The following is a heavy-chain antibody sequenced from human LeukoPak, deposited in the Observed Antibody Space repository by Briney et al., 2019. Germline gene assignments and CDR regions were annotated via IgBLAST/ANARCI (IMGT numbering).Heavy chain of an antibody. CDR2: INPSGGST. J-gene: IGHJ6*03. D-gene: IGHD3-10*01. Sequence: ASVKVSCKASGYTFTIYYMHWVRQAPGQGLEWMGIINPSGGSTSYAQKFQGRVTMTRDMSTSTVYMELSSLRSEDTAVYYCARGYGSGPSGYYYYYYMDVWGKGTTVTVSS. CDR3: ARGYGSGPSGYYYYYYMDV. V-gene: IGHV1-46*01. CDR1: GYTFTIYY.